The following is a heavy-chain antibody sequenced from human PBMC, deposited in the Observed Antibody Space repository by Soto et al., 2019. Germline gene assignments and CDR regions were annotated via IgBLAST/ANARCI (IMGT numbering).Heavy chain of an antibody. J-gene: IGHJ5*02. CDR2: ISSSGSTI. D-gene: IGHD3-3*01. Sequence: GSLRLSCAASGFTFSSYEMNWVRQAPGKGLEWVSYISSSGSTIYYADSVKGRFTISRDNAKNSLYLQMNSLRAEDTAVYYCARAGHYDFWSGSGGFDPWGQGTLVTVSS. CDR1: GFTFSSYE. CDR3: ARAGHYDFWSGSGGFDP. V-gene: IGHV3-48*03.